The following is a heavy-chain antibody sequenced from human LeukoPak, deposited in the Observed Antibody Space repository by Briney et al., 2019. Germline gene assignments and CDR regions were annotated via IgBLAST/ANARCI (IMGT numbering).Heavy chain of an antibody. CDR3: ARAAAKNYFDY. CDR2: INPNSGGT. V-gene: IGHV1-2*02. Sequence: GASVKVSCKASGYTFTGYYMHWARQAPGQGLEWMGWINPNSGGTNYAQKFQGRVTMTRDTSISTAYMELSRLRSDNTAVYYCARAAAKNYFDYWGQGTLVTVSS. D-gene: IGHD2-2*01. CDR1: GYTFTGYY. J-gene: IGHJ4*02.